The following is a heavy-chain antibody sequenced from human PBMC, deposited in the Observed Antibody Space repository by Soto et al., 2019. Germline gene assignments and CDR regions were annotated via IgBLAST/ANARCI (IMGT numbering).Heavy chain of an antibody. J-gene: IGHJ1*01. Sequence: SETRSLTCTVSGGSISSYYWSWIRQHPGKGLEWIGYIYYSGSTNYNPSLKSRVTISVDTSKNQFSLKLSSVTAADTAVYYCARRIPALWTDNLGQGTLISVSS. D-gene: IGHD6-6*01. CDR2: IYYSGST. CDR3: ARRIPALWTDN. CDR1: GGSISSYY. V-gene: IGHV4-59*01.